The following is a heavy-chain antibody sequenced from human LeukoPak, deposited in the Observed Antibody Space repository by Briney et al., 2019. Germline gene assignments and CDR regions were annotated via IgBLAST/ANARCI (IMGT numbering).Heavy chain of an antibody. D-gene: IGHD3-22*01. CDR1: GGTFSSYA. CDR2: IIPIFGTA. J-gene: IGHJ5*02. V-gene: IGHV1-69*13. Sequence: SVKVSCKASGGTFSSYAISWVRQAPGKGLEWMGGIIPIFGTANYAQKFQGRVTITADESTSTAYMELSSLRSEDTAVYYCARDRLRVINPYYYDSYNWFDPWGQGTLVTVSS. CDR3: ARDRLRVINPYYYDSYNWFDP.